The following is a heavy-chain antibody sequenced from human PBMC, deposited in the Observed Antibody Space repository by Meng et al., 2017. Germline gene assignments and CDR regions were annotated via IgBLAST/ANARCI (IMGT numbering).Heavy chain of an antibody. Sequence: QVQLQESGPGLVKPSETLSLTCTVSGGSISSYYWSWIRQPPGKGLEWIGYIYYSGSTNYNPSLKSRVTISVDTSKNQFSLKLSSVTAADTAVYYCARGYDFWSGQYYFDYWGQGTLVTASS. J-gene: IGHJ4*02. CDR3: ARGYDFWSGQYYFDY. CDR1: GGSISSYY. D-gene: IGHD3-3*01. V-gene: IGHV4-59*01. CDR2: IYYSGST.